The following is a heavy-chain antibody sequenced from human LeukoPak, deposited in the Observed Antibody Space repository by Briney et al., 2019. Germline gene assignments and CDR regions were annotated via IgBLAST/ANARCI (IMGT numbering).Heavy chain of an antibody. CDR2: IKQDGGEK. J-gene: IGHJ4*02. V-gene: IGHV3-7*01. D-gene: IGHD3-16*02. CDR3: ARRYMATSAEDFDY. CDR1: GFIFSSYW. Sequence: GGSLRLSCAASGFIFSSYWMTWVRQAPGKGLEWVANIKQDGGEKYYMDSVTGRFTNSRDNDKNSLFVQMNSLRAEDTAVYYCARRYMATSAEDFDYWGQGTLVTVSS.